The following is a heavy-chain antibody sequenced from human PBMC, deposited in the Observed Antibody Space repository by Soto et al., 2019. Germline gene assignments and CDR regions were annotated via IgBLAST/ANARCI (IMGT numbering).Heavy chain of an antibody. CDR2: INGGNGIT. CDR3: ARATYHSGGVPSNAMDV. CDR1: GYTFSRHA. J-gene: IGHJ6*02. Sequence: QVHLVQSGAEVKKPGASVKVSCKAFGYTFSRHAIHWVRQAPGQRPEWMGWINGGNGITRYSQNFQDRVTLTRDTDASTTDMELRSLRSEDTAAYYCARATYHSGGVPSNAMDVWGQGTTVTVSS. D-gene: IGHD3-10*01. V-gene: IGHV1-3*01.